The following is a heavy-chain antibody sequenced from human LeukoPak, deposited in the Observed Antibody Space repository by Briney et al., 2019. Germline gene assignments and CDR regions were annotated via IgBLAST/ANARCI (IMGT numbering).Heavy chain of an antibody. J-gene: IGHJ4*02. CDR3: ARDVYSGYDYGY. D-gene: IGHD5-12*01. CDR1: GFTFSSYG. Sequence: GRSLRLSCAASGFTFSSYGMHWVRQAPGKGLEWVAVIWYDGSNKYYADSVKGRFTISRDNSKNTLYLQMNSLRAEDTAVYYCARDVYSGYDYGYWGQGTLVTVSS. CDR2: IWYDGSNK. V-gene: IGHV3-33*01.